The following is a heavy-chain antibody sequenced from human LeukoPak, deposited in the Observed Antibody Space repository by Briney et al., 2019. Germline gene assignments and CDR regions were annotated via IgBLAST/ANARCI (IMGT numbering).Heavy chain of an antibody. CDR3: ATVSDAYDYFFDY. J-gene: IGHJ4*02. CDR2: VSRRSSFS. D-gene: IGHD5-12*01. CDR1: GVPFSSYL. V-gene: IGHV3-21*01. Sequence: GGSLRLSCSASGVPFSSYLKNGARQAPGEGLECGSFVSRRSSFSFYADSVQNRFTVSRDDANDSLFLQMNSLRAEDTAVYYCATVSDAYDYFFDYWGQGTLVTVSS.